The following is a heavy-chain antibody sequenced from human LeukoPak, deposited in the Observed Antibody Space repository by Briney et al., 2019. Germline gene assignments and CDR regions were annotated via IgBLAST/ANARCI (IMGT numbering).Heavy chain of an antibody. J-gene: IGHJ4*02. Sequence: TGGSLRLSCVVSGFIFSSYGMHWVRQAPGKGLEWVAVISYDGSNKYYADSVKGRFTISRDNSKNTLYLQMNSLRAEDTAVYYCAKEIFGSSGYDGGFDYWGQGTLVTVSS. CDR2: ISYDGSNK. CDR3: AKEIFGSSGYDGGFDY. V-gene: IGHV3-30*18. D-gene: IGHD3-22*01. CDR1: GFIFSSYG.